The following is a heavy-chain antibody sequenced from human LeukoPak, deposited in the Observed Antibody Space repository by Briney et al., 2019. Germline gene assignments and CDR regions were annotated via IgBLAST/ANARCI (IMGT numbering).Heavy chain of an antibody. CDR1: EFTFSNYW. J-gene: IGHJ5*02. CDR3: ARGRGFSYGLGDS. Sequence: PGGSLRLSCAASEFTFSNYWMTWVRQAPGKGLEWVANIKQDGSEKYYVDSVKGRFTISRDNAKNSLYLQMNSLRVEDTAVYYCARGRGFSYGLGDSWGQGTLVTVSA. CDR2: IKQDGSEK. D-gene: IGHD5-18*01. V-gene: IGHV3-7*03.